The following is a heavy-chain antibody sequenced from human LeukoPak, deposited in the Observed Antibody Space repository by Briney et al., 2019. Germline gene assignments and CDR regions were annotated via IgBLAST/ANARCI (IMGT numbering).Heavy chain of an antibody. CDR1: GFIFDDYN. CDR2: ITSNSDST. V-gene: IGHV3-21*01. CDR3: AKDPGIAAAGFDY. J-gene: IGHJ4*02. D-gene: IGHD6-13*01. Sequence: TSGGSLRLSCVASGFIFDDYNMNWVRQAPGEGLEWVSSITSNSDSTYYADSVKGRFTIFRDNSKNTLYLQMNSLRAEDTAVYYCAKDPGIAAAGFDYWGQGTLVTVSS.